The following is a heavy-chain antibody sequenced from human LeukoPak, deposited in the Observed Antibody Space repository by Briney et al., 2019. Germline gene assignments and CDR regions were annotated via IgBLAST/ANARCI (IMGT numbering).Heavy chain of an antibody. CDR3: AGARLLDSGSYGHDY. CDR2: IWFDGSNK. V-gene: IGHV3-33*01. J-gene: IGHJ4*02. Sequence: PGGSLRLSCAASGFTFGSYGMHWVRQAPGKGLEWVAVIWFDGSNKYYADSVEGRFTISRDNSKNTLYLQMNSLRAEDTAVYFCAGARLLDSGSYGHDYWGQGTLVTVSS. CDR1: GFTFGSYG. D-gene: IGHD3-10*01.